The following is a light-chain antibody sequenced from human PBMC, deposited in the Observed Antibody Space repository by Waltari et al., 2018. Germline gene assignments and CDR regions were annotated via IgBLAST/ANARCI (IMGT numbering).Light chain of an antibody. CDR1: NSDIGGYNF. CDR2: DLN. J-gene: IGLJ2*01. CDR3: SSYTTGSTLV. Sequence: QSALTQPASVSGSPGQSITISCTGSNSDIGGYNFVSWYQQHPGKAPKLMIYDLNKRPSGVSNRFSSTKAGKTASLTSLGLKAEEEANYYFSSYTTGSTLVFGGGTKVTVL. V-gene: IGLV2-14*03.